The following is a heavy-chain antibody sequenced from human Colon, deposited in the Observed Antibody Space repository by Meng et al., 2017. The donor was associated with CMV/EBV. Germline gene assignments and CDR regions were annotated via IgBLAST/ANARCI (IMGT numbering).Heavy chain of an antibody. CDR2: IKEDGTET. J-gene: IGHJ4*02. CDR1: GFTFSTYW. D-gene: IGHD2-8*01. CDR3: ARDGQYCTNGLCQFDY. V-gene: IGHV3-7*01. Sequence: GGSLRLSCVGSGFTFSTYWMSWIRQAPGKGLEWVANIKEDGTETYYAESVKGRFSISRDNSKNSLSLEMSSLRAEDTAVYYCARDGQYCTNGLCQFDYWGQGTLVTVSS.